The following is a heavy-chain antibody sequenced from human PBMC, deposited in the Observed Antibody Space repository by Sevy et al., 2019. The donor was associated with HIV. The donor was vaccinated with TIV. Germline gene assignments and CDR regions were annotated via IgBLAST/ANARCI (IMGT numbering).Heavy chain of an antibody. CDR1: GFTFSSYW. Sequence: GGSLRLSCAASGFTFSSYWMHWVRHAPGKGLLWVSRINVDGSGTIYADSVKGRFTISRDKAKNTLYLQRTRLRAEDTAVYYCARESVVTWTGRVDYEYGMDVWGLGTLVTVSS. V-gene: IGHV3-74*01. CDR2: INVDGSGT. J-gene: IGHJ6*02. CDR3: ARESVVTWTGRVDYEYGMDV. D-gene: IGHD3-22*01.